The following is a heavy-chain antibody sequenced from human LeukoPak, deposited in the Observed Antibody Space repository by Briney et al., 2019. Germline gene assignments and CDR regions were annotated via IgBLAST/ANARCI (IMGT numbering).Heavy chain of an antibody. Sequence: GGSLRLSCAASGFTFDDYAMHWVRQAPGKGLEWVSGLSWNSGNIGYAGSVRGRFTISRDNAKNSLYLQMNSLRAEDMALYYCAKAEDYQLLSSAFDIWGQGTMVTVSS. CDR3: AKAEDYQLLSSAFDI. V-gene: IGHV3-9*03. CDR1: GFTFDDYA. D-gene: IGHD2-2*01. J-gene: IGHJ3*02. CDR2: LSWNSGNI.